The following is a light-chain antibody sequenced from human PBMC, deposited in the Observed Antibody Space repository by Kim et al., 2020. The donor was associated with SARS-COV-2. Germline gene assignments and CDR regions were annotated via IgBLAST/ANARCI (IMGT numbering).Light chain of an antibody. CDR1: SGSIASNY. Sequence: KTVTISCTRSSGSIASNYVQWYQQRPGSAPTTVIYEDNQRPSGFPDRFSGSIDSSSNSASLTISGLKTEDEADYYCQSYDSSNHVVFGGGTQLTVL. CDR3: QSYDSSNHVV. V-gene: IGLV6-57*03. J-gene: IGLJ2*01. CDR2: EDN.